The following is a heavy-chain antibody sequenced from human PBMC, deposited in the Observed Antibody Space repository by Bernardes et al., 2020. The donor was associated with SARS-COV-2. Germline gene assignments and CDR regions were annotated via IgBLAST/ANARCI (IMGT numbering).Heavy chain of an antibody. J-gene: IGHJ4*02. Sequence: GSLRLSCVVSGFTFSTCAMTWVRQAPGKGLEWVSSISTNGRTIYYADSVKGRFTISRDNAKNSLYLQMNSLRAEDTAVYYCTRGGTTVYPNFWGQGTLVTVSS. CDR3: TRGGTTVYPNF. V-gene: IGHV3-21*01. D-gene: IGHD4-4*01. CDR2: ISTNGRTI. CDR1: GFTFSTCA.